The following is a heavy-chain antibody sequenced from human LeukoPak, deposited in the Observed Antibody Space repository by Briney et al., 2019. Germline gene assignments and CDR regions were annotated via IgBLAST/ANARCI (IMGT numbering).Heavy chain of an antibody. CDR1: GFTFISYA. CDR2: ISYDGSNK. Sequence: PGGSLRLSCAASGFTFISYAMHWVRQAPGKGLEWVAVISYDGSNKYYADSVKGRFTISRDNSKNTLYLQMNSLRVEDTAVYYCARGSSPTAWDNSFFDYWGQGTLVTVSS. J-gene: IGHJ4*02. D-gene: IGHD1/OR15-1a*01. V-gene: IGHV3-30-3*01. CDR3: ARGSSPTAWDNSFFDY.